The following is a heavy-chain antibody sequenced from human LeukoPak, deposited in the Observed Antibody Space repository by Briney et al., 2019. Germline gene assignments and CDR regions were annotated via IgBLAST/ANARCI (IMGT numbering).Heavy chain of an antibody. CDR3: ARVHVGQLPYFDY. J-gene: IGHJ4*02. CDR2: IYHSGST. V-gene: IGHV4-4*02. Sequence: SGTLSLTCAVSGGSISSSNRWSWVRQPPGKGLEWIGEIYHSGSTNYNPSLKSRVTISVDKSKNQFSLKLSSVTAADTAVYYCARVHVGQLPYFDYWGQGTLATVSS. D-gene: IGHD2-2*01. CDR1: GGSISSSNR.